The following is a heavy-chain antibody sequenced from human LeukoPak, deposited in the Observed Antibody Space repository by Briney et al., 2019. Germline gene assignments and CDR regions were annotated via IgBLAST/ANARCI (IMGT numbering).Heavy chain of an antibody. CDR1: GFTFDDYA. J-gene: IGHJ6*02. V-gene: IGHV3-9*01. CDR2: ISWNSGSI. CDR3: ARAMDV. Sequence: AGRSLRLSCAASGFTFDDYAMHWVRQAPGKGLEWVSGISWNSGSIGYADSVKGRFTISRDNAKNSLYLQMNSLRAEDTAVYYCARAMDVWGQGTTVTVSS.